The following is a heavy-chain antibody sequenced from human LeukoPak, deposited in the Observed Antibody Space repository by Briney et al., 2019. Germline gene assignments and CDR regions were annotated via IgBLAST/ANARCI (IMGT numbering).Heavy chain of an antibody. J-gene: IGHJ4*02. CDR3: TRQWATAGAGPMDFDY. D-gene: IGHD6-13*01. Sequence: PGGSLRLSCAASGFTVSSNYMSWVRQASGKGLEWVGRIRSKGDNYATAYGASVKCRFAISRDDSENTAYLQMSSLKTEDTAVYHCTRQWATAGAGPMDFDYWGQGTLVTVYS. V-gene: IGHV3-73*01. CDR1: GFTVSSNY. CDR2: IRSKGDNYAT.